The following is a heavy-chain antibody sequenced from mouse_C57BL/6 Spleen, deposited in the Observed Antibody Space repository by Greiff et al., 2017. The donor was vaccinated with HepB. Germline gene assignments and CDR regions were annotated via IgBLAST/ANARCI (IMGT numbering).Heavy chain of an antibody. J-gene: IGHJ1*03. CDR1: GYTFTEYT. CDR3: ARHEGYYYGSSPYWYFDG. Sequence: QVQLQQSGAELVKPGASVKLSCKASGYTFTEYTIHWVKQRSGQGLEWIGWFYPGSGSIKYNEKFKDKATLTADKSSSSVYMELSRLTSEDSAVYFCARHEGYYYGSSPYWYFDGWGTGTTVTVSS. CDR2: FYPGSGSI. D-gene: IGHD1-1*01. V-gene: IGHV1-62-2*01.